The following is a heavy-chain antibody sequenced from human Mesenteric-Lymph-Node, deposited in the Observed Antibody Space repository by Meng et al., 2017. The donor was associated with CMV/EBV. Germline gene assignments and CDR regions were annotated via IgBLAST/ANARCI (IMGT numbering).Heavy chain of an antibody. CDR1: GGYINSTDYY. CDR3: ARGGYSSLSDAFDI. CDR2: IYYSGST. Sequence: GSLRLSCTVSGGYINSTDYYWGWIRQPPGKGLEWIGSIYYSGSTHYNPSLKSRVTISVDTSKNQFSLKLTSVTAADTAVYYCARGGYSSLSDAFDIWGQGTLVTVSS. J-gene: IGHJ3*02. D-gene: IGHD6-6*01. V-gene: IGHV4-39*07.